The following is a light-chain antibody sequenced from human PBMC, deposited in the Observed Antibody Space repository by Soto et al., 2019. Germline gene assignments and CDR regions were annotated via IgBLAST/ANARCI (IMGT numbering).Light chain of an antibody. J-gene: IGKJ1*01. CDR2: FAS. V-gene: IGKV1-6*01. CDR1: QGITDD. CDR3: LQDHNYPLT. Sequence: AIQVTQSPSSLSASVGDRVTITCRASQGITDDLGWYQQKPGKAPKLLIYFASILQSGVPSRFSGSGSGTDFTRTISSLQPADSATYYCLQDHNYPLTFGQGTKVAIK.